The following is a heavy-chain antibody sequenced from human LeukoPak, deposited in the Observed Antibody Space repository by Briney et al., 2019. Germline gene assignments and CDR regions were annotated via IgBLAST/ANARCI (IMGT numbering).Heavy chain of an antibody. D-gene: IGHD2-2*01. J-gene: IGHJ5*02. CDR1: GFTVSSNY. CDR2: IYPGGST. CDR3: ARDLAYCSSTSCSNWFDP. V-gene: IGHV3-53*01. Sequence: GGSLRLSCAVSGFTVSSNYMSWVRQAPGKGLEWLSVIYPGGSTYYADSVKGRFTISRDNSKNTLYLQMNSLRAEDTAVYYCARDLAYCSSTSCSNWFDPWGQGTLVTVSS.